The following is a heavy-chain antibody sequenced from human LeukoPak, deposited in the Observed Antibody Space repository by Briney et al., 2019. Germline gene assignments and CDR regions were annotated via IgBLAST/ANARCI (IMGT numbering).Heavy chain of an antibody. Sequence: PGGSLRLSCVASGFTFSRYDVHWVRQSTGKGLEWVSGIGTAGDTFYLGSVKGRFTISRENAKNSLCLQVNSLRVGDTPVYYCARSVPGGSGWMGSIEYWGQGNLVTVPS. J-gene: IGHJ4*02. CDR3: ARSVPGGSGWMGSIEY. D-gene: IGHD6-19*01. CDR1: GFTFSRYD. CDR2: IGTAGDT. V-gene: IGHV3-13*01.